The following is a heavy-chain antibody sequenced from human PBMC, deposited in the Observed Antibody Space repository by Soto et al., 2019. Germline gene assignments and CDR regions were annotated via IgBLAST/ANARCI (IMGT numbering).Heavy chain of an antibody. V-gene: IGHV3-48*03. CDR1: GFTFSSYE. D-gene: IGHD5-12*01. Sequence: GWSLRLSCAASGFTFSSYEMNWVRQAPGKGLEWVSYISSSGSTIYYADSVKGRFTISRDNAKNSLYLQMNSLRAEDTAVYYCARKGYSGYDNWFDPWGQGTLVTVSS. CDR2: ISSSGSTI. J-gene: IGHJ5*02. CDR3: ARKGYSGYDNWFDP.